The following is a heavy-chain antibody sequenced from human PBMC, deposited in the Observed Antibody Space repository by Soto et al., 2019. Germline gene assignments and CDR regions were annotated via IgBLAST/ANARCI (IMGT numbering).Heavy chain of an antibody. Sequence: QVHLQESGPGLVQSSGTLSLTCGVSGAPISTGNWWTWVRQPPGKGLEWIGEIYHGGNTNYRPSLQSRVTTSVDKAKNQFSLRLSSVTAADTAVYYCARHSSYYYDSSAYYDSWGQGALVTVSS. CDR2: IYHGGNT. D-gene: IGHD3-22*01. J-gene: IGHJ5*01. CDR1: GAPISTGNW. V-gene: IGHV4-4*02. CDR3: ARHSSYYYDSSAYYDS.